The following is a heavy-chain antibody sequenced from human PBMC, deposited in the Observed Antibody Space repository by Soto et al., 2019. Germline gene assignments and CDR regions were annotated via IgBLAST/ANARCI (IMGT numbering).Heavy chain of an antibody. CDR3: ARSEGNRYWAPYYMDV. Sequence: ASVKVSCKASGYTFTSYGISWVRQAPGQGLEWMGWISAYNGNTNYAQKLQGRVTMTTDTSTSTAYMELRSLRSDDTAVYYCARSEGNRYWAPYYMDVWGKGTTVTVSS. CDR1: GYTFTSYG. J-gene: IGHJ6*03. CDR2: ISAYNGNT. V-gene: IGHV1-18*01. D-gene: IGHD2-8*02.